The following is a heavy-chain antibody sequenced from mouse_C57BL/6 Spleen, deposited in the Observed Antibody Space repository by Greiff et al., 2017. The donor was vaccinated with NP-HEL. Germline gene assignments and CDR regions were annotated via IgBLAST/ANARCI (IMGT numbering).Heavy chain of an antibody. D-gene: IGHD2-3*01. CDR3: AIVYDGYLFAY. J-gene: IGHJ3*01. CDR2: IDPNSGGT. Sequence: QVQLKQPGAELVKPGASVKLSCKASGYTFTSYWMHWVKQRPGRGLEWIGRIDPNSGGTKYNEKFKSKATLTVDKPSSPAYMQLSSLTSEDSAVYYCAIVYDGYLFAYWGQGTLVTVSA. CDR1: GYTFTSYW. V-gene: IGHV1-72*01.